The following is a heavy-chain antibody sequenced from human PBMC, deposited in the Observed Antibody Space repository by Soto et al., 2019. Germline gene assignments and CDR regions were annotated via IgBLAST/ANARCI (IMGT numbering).Heavy chain of an antibody. Sequence: PSETLSLTCAVSGGSISSSNWWSWVRQPPGKGLEWIGEIHHSGSTNYNPSLKSRVTISVDKSKNQFSLNLSSVTAADTAVYYCSKKTYDYPTSLDDWGQGTLVPVSS. D-gene: IGHD3-10*01. CDR2: IHHSGST. V-gene: IGHV4-4*02. J-gene: IGHJ4*02. CDR1: GGSISSSNW. CDR3: SKKTYDYPTSLDD.